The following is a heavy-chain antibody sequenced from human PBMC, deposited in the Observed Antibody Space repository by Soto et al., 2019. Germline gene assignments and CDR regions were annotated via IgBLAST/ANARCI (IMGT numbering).Heavy chain of an antibody. J-gene: IGHJ6*02. CDR3: ARDGREASGLDV. D-gene: IGHD1-26*01. CDR1: GGSISSHY. V-gene: IGHV4-59*11. Sequence: SETLSLTCTVSGGSISSHYWSLVRQAPGKGLEWIGHIYYRGSTNYNPSLRGRSTISVYASKGQFSLKLNSVTTADTAVYYCARDGREASGLDVWGQGTKVTVSS. CDR2: IYYRGST.